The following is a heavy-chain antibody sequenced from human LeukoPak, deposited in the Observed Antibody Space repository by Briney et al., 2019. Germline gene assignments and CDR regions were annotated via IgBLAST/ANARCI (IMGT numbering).Heavy chain of an antibody. D-gene: IGHD3-10*01. CDR1: GGSISSYY. CDR2: IYYSGST. Sequence: SETLSLTCTVSGGSISSYYWSWIRQPPGKGLEWIGYIYYSGSTNYNPSLKSRVTISADTSKNQFSLKLTSVTAADTAVYYYARVVGVIRFDYWGQGTLITVSS. CDR3: ARVVGVIRFDY. V-gene: IGHV4-59*01. J-gene: IGHJ4*02.